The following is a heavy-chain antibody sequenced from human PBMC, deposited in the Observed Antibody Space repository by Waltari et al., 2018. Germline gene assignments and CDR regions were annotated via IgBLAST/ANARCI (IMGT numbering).Heavy chain of an antibody. Sequence: QVQLQESGPGLVKPSETLSLTCTVSGGSISSYYWSWIRQPPGKGLEWIGYIYYSGSTNYNPSPKSRVTISVDTSKNQFSLKLSSVTAADTAVYYCARSDTAYSSGYQSYYYMDVWGKGTTVTISS. CDR2: IYYSGST. CDR1: GGSISSYY. D-gene: IGHD3-22*01. V-gene: IGHV4-59*01. J-gene: IGHJ6*03. CDR3: ARSDTAYSSGYQSYYYMDV.